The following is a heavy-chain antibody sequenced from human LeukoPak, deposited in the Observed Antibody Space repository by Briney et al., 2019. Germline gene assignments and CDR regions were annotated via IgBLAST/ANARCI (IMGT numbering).Heavy chain of an antibody. CDR3: AELGITMIGGV. Sequence: RGGSLRLSCAASGFTFSSYELNWVRQAPGKGLEWVSYISSSGSTIYYADSVKGRFTISRDNAKNSLYLQMNSLRAEDTAVYYCAELGITMIGGVWGKGTTVTISS. CDR1: GFTFSSYE. J-gene: IGHJ6*04. CDR2: ISSSGSTI. D-gene: IGHD3-10*02. V-gene: IGHV3-48*03.